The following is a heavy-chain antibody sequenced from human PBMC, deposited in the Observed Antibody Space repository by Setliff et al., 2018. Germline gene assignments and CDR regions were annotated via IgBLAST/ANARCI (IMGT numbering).Heavy chain of an antibody. CDR2: SRYAENYQ. D-gene: IGHD6-19*01. V-gene: IGHV3-30-3*01. CDR3: AKDPYSSGVLAEYFQH. CDR1: GFTISYYA. J-gene: IGHJ1*01. Sequence: GGSLRLSCAASGFTISYYAIHWVRQAPGKGLEWVAVSRYAENYQYYADSVKGLFTIARDNSENTLYLQMNNLRDEDTAVYYCAKDPYSSGVLAEYFQHWGQGTLVTVSS.